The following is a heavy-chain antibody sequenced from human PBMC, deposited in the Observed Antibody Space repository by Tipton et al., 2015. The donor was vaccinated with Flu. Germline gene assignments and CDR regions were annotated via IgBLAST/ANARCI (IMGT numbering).Heavy chain of an antibody. CDR2: IYPSGST. D-gene: IGHD3-10*02. CDR3: ARLSYYDVDLKNFYFDY. Sequence: LRLSCTISGGSISSNYWSWVRQPAGKGLEWIGLIYPSGSTNYNPSLKSRVTISLDTSKSQFSLMLRSVTAADTAVYYCARLSYYDVDLKNFYFDYWGQGALVTVSS. J-gene: IGHJ4*02. V-gene: IGHV4-4*07. CDR1: GGSISSNY.